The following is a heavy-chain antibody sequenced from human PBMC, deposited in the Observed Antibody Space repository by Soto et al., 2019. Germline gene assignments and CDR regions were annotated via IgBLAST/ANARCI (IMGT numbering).Heavy chain of an antibody. CDR3: AKDLSSHYDYVWGSYNFGNYGMEV. V-gene: IGHV3-23*01. D-gene: IGHD3-16*01. CDR1: GFTFSSCA. CDR2: ISGSGGNT. Sequence: LRLSCSASGFTFSSCAMSWVRQAPGKCLEWVSDISGSGGNTYYADSVKGRLTISRDNFKNTLYLQMNSLRAEDTAVYYCAKDLSSHYDYVWGSYNFGNYGMEVWGQGTTVSVSS. J-gene: IGHJ6*01.